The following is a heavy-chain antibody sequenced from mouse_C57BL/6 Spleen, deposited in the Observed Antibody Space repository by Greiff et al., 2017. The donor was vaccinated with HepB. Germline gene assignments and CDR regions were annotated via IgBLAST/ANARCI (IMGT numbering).Heavy chain of an antibody. Sequence: QVQLQQSGPELVKPGASVKISCKASGYSFPSYYIHWVKQRPGQGLEWIGWIYPGSGNTKYNEKFKGKATLTADTSSSTAYMQLSSLTSEDSAVYYCARVGAHSSWFAYWGQGTLVTVSA. J-gene: IGHJ3*01. CDR1: GYSFPSYY. CDR2: IYPGSGNT. D-gene: IGHD3-3*01. V-gene: IGHV1-66*01. CDR3: ARVGAHSSWFAY.